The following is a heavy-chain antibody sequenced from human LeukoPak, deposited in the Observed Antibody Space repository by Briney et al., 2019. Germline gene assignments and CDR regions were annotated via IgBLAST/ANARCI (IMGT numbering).Heavy chain of an antibody. CDR3: ARSDSSGYALDY. D-gene: IGHD3-22*01. Sequence: ASVKVSCKASGYTFTSYYMHWVRQAPGQGLEWMGIINPSGGSTSYAQKFQGRVTMTRDMSTSTDYMELSSLRSEDTAVYYCARSDSSGYALDYWGQGTLVTVSS. J-gene: IGHJ4*02. CDR2: INPSGGST. V-gene: IGHV1-46*01. CDR1: GYTFTSYY.